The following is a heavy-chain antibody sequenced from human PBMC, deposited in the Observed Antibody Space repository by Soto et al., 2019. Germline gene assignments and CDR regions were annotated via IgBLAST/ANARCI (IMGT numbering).Heavy chain of an antibody. CDR3: ARDRYSNSNYYYYGMDV. J-gene: IGHJ6*02. D-gene: IGHD6-6*01. V-gene: IGHV4-31*03. Sequence: SSETLSLTCTVSGGTISSGHYYWSWIRQHPWKGLEWIGYIYYSGNTYYNPSLKSRVSISVDTSNKEFSLKLRSVTAADTAVYYCARDRYSNSNYYYYGMDVWGQGXTVTVYS. CDR2: IYYSGNT. CDR1: GGTISSGHYY.